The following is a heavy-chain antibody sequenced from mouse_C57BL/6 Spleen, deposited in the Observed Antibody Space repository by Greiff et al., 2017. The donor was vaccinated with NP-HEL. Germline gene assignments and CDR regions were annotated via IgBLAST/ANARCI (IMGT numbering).Heavy chain of an antibody. D-gene: IGHD2-1*01. CDR1: GYTFTDYY. Sequence: EVQLQQSGPELVKPGASVKISCKASGYTFTDYYMNWVKQSHGKSLEWIGDINPNNGGTSYNQKFKGKATLTVDKSSSTAYMELRSLTSEDSAVYYCARSNYLFDYWGQGTTLTVSS. V-gene: IGHV1-26*01. J-gene: IGHJ2*01. CDR3: ARSNYLFDY. CDR2: INPNNGGT.